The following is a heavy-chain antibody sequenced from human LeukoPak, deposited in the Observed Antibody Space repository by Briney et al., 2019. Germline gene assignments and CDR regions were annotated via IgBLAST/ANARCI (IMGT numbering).Heavy chain of an antibody. J-gene: IGHJ3*02. CDR2: IYSSGST. CDR3: ARGGPPGIAAAGTAAFDI. D-gene: IGHD6-13*01. Sequence: KPSETLSLTCTVSGGPINDYYWTWIRQPAEKGLEWIGRIYSSGSTSYSPSLKSRVTMSVDTSKNQFSLNLNSVTAADTAVYYCARGGPPGIAAAGTAAFDIWGQGTMVTVSS. V-gene: IGHV4-4*07. CDR1: GGPINDYY.